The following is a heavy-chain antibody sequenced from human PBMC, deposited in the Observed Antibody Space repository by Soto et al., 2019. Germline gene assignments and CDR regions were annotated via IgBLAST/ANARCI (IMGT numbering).Heavy chain of an antibody. CDR1: GFTFSSYW. V-gene: IGHV3-7*01. Sequence: EVQLVESGGGLVQPGGSLRLSCAASGFTFSSYWMIWVRQAPVKGLEWVGNIKQDGSEKNYVDFMEGRFTISRDNAENSLYLQMNSLRAEETAVYYCARIASAGRGWDVWGQGTMVVVSS. D-gene: IGHD6-13*01. J-gene: IGHJ6*02. CDR3: ARIASAGRGWDV. CDR2: IKQDGSEK.